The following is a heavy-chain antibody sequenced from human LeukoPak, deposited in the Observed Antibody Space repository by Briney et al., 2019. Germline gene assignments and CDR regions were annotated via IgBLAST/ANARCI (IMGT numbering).Heavy chain of an antibody. V-gene: IGHV1-69*04. CDR2: IIPIFGGA. J-gene: IGHJ6*03. CDR1: GGTLSSSA. D-gene: IGHD5-18*01. CDR3: ARAGGVYSYGYSPPPFDYYYYMDV. Sequence: ASVKDFWKSPGGTLSSSAISWVRQAPGQGLVWIGRIIPIFGGANDPQKFQGRVTITADKSTSTAYMELSSLRSEDTAVYYCARAGGVYSYGYSPPPFDYYYYMDVWGKGTTVTVSS.